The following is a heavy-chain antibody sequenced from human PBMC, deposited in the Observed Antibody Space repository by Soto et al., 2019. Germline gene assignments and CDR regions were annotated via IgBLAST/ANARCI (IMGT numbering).Heavy chain of an antibody. CDR2: IYTSGSA. D-gene: IGHD1-26*01. J-gene: IGHJ4*02. V-gene: IGHV4-4*07. Sequence: QVQLQESGPGLVKPSETLSLTCTVSGGSISNYYCTWIRQPAGKGLEWIGRIYTSGSANYNPSLKSRVTMSVDTSKNQFGLKLSSGTAADTAVYYCARDRSGSYYKYYFDYWGQGTLVTVSS. CDR1: GGSISNYY. CDR3: ARDRSGSYYKYYFDY.